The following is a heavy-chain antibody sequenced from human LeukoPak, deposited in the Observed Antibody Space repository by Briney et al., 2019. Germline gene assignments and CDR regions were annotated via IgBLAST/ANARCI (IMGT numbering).Heavy chain of an antibody. CDR1: GFTFNSYA. CDR2: VWYDGRNK. V-gene: IGHV3-33*06. Sequence: PGGSLRLSCAASGFTFNSYAMHWVRQVPGKGLEWVAVVWYDGRNKYYADSVKGRFTISRDDSKNTLYLQMNSLSAEDTAVYYCAKDRTTSSRIFDYWGQGTLVTVSS. D-gene: IGHD1-1*01. J-gene: IGHJ4*02. CDR3: AKDRTTSSRIFDY.